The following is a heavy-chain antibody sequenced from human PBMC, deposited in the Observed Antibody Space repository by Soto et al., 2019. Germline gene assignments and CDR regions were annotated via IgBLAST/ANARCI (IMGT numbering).Heavy chain of an antibody. Sequence: QVQLVQSGAEVKKPGSSVKVSCKASGGTFSSYAISWVRQAPGQGLEWMGGIIPIFGTANYAQKFQGRVTITADESTSTAYMGLSSLRSEDTAVYYCARGEDIVLVPAAMQNYYYGMAVWGQGTTVTVSS. CDR3: ARGEDIVLVPAAMQNYYYGMAV. J-gene: IGHJ6*02. V-gene: IGHV1-69*12. CDR2: IIPIFGTA. CDR1: GGTFSSYA. D-gene: IGHD2-2*01.